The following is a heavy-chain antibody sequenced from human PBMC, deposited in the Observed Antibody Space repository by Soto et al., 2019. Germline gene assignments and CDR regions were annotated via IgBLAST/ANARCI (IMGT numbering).Heavy chain of an antibody. J-gene: IGHJ4*02. CDR1: GGSISSSSYY. D-gene: IGHD4-17*01. V-gene: IGHV4-39*01. CDR3: APSRMGGDSNSPNFDY. Sequence: SEMLSLTCTVSGGSISSSSYYWGWIRQPPGKGLEWIGSIYYSGSTYYNPSLKSRVTISVDTSKNQFSLKLSSVTAADTAVYYCAPSRMGGDSNSPNFDYWGQGTLVTVSS. CDR2: IYYSGST.